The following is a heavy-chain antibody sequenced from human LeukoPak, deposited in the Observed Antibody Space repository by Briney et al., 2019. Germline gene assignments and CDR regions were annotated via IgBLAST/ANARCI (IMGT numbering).Heavy chain of an antibody. D-gene: IGHD6-19*01. CDR1: GFTFSNFG. CDR2: ISSSSSYI. Sequence: GGSLRLSCAASGFTFSNFGINWVRQAPGKGLEWVSSISSSSSYISYADSVKGRLTIPRDNAKNSLDLQMNSLRAEDTAVYYCAIDRYSSGWYTFDYWGQGTLVTVSS. V-gene: IGHV3-21*01. J-gene: IGHJ4*02. CDR3: AIDRYSSGWYTFDY.